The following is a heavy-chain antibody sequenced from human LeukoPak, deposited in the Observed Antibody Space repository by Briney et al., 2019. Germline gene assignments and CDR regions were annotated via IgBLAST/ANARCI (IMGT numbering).Heavy chain of an antibody. CDR2: INPNSGGT. CDR3: ARGIVGSSLLDY. Sequence: ASVNASCKASGYTFTGYYMHWVRQAPGQGLEWMGWINPNSGGTNYAQKFQGRVTMTRDTSISTAYMELSRLRSDDTAVYYCARGIVGSSLLDYWGQGTLVTVSS. V-gene: IGHV1-2*02. J-gene: IGHJ4*02. CDR1: GYTFTGYY. D-gene: IGHD6-13*01.